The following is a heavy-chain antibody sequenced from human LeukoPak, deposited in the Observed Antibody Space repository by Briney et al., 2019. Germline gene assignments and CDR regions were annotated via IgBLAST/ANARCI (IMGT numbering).Heavy chain of an antibody. V-gene: IGHV3-73*01. CDR3: TTDGVGVEGATYDN. D-gene: IGHD1-26*01. Sequence: GGSLRLSCAASGFTFSGSALHWVRQASGKGLEWVGRIRSTANGYATAYAASVKGRFTISRDDSKNTLYLQMNSLKTEDTAVYYCTTDGVGVEGATYDNWGQGTLVSVSS. J-gene: IGHJ4*02. CDR2: IRSTANGYAT. CDR1: GFTFSGSA.